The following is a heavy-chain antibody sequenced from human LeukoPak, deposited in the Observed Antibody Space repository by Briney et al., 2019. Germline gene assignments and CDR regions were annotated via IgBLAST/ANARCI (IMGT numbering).Heavy chain of an antibody. Sequence: SVKVSCKASGGTFISYAISWVRQAPGQGLEWMGRIIPILGIANYAQKFQGRVTITADKSTSTAYMELSSLRSEDTAVYYCASPSKDCSGGSCYSLLSYGMDVWGQGTTVTVSS. J-gene: IGHJ6*02. CDR3: ASPSKDCSGGSCYSLLSYGMDV. V-gene: IGHV1-69*04. CDR2: IIPILGIA. D-gene: IGHD2-15*01. CDR1: GGTFISYA.